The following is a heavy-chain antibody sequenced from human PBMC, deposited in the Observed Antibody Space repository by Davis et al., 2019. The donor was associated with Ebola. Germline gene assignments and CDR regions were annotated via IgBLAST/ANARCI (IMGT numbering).Heavy chain of an antibody. J-gene: IGHJ6*04. CDR3: ARSGLSFGVVKYHYGMDV. Sequence: PGGSLRLSCADSVITFSSYAMTWARQAPGKGLEWVSAISGSGGTTYYAGSVKGRFTVSRDNSKKTMYLQMNSLRAEDTAVYYCARSGLSFGVVKYHYGMDVWGKGTTVTVSS. D-gene: IGHD3-3*01. CDR1: VITFSSYA. V-gene: IGHV3-23*01. CDR2: ISGSGGTT.